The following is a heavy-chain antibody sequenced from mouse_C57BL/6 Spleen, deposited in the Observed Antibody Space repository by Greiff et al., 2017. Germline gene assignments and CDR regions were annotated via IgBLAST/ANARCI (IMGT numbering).Heavy chain of an antibody. CDR1: GYTFTSYW. CDR2: IHPNSGST. CDR3: AREDYDAGYYAMDY. D-gene: IGHD2-4*01. Sequence: QVQLQQPGAELVKPGASVKLSCKASGYTFTSYWMHWVKQRPGQGLEWIGMIHPNSGSTNYNEKFKSKATLTVDKSSSTAYMQLSSLTSEDSAVYYCAREDYDAGYYAMDYWGQGTSVTVSS. V-gene: IGHV1-64*01. J-gene: IGHJ4*01.